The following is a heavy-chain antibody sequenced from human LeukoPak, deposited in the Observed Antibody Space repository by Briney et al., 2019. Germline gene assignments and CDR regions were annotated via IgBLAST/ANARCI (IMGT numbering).Heavy chain of an antibody. J-gene: IGHJ4*02. D-gene: IGHD6-19*01. Sequence: PGGSLRLSCAASGFTFSSYAMHWVRQAPGKGLEWVAVISYDGSNKYYADSVKGRFTISRDNSKNTLYLQMNSLRAEDTAVYYCAKLGGWYYFDYWGQGTLVTVSS. CDR3: AKLGGWYYFDY. CDR1: GFTFSSYA. V-gene: IGHV3-30*04. CDR2: ISYDGSNK.